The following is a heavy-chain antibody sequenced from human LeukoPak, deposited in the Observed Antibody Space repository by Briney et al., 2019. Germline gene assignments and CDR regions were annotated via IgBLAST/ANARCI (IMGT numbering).Heavy chain of an antibody. D-gene: IGHD3-10*01. Sequence: GGTLRLSCAASGFTFSRYGMSWVRQAPGKGLEWVSAISGSGGRTYYADSVKGRFTISRDNAKNFLYLQMNSLRAEDTAVYYCAKVPDYYGSGRYHWGQGTLVTVSS. J-gene: IGHJ4*02. V-gene: IGHV3-23*01. CDR2: ISGSGGRT. CDR3: AKVPDYYGSGRYH. CDR1: GFTFSRYG.